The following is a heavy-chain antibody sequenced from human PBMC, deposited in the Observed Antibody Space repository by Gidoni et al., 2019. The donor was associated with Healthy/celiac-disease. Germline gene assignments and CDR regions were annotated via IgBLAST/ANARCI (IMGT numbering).Heavy chain of an antibody. CDR1: GFTFSSSG. CDR3: ARGISVRVAVAGDSFDY. Sequence: VQLVESGGGVVQPGGSLRLSCAASGFTFSSSGKHWVRQAPGKGLVWVSRINSDGSSTGYADSVKGRFTIARDNARNTLYLQMCSLRAEDTAVYYCARGISVRVAVAGDSFDYWGQGTLVTVSS. CDR2: INSDGSST. J-gene: IGHJ4*02. V-gene: IGHV3-74*01. D-gene: IGHD6-19*01.